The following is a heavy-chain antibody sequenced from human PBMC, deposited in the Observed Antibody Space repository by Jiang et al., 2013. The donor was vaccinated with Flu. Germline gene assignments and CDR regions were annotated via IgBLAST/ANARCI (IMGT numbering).Heavy chain of an antibody. Sequence: GSGLVKPSETLSLTCIVSGGSIDSDYWSWIRRPPGKGLEWIGHIYHLGRADYNPSLESRVTVSLDKSRNQVSLKMTSVTAADTATYYCARDKGTGYHMDVWGKGTT. D-gene: IGHD3-16*02. CDR2: IYHLGRA. J-gene: IGHJ6*03. CDR1: GGSIDSDY. CDR3: ARDKGTGYHMDV. V-gene: IGHV4-59*01.